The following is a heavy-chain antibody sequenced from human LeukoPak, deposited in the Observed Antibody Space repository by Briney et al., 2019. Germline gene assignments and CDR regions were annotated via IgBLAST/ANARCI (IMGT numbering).Heavy chain of an antibody. CDR2: ISGSGGST. V-gene: IGHV3-23*01. CDR3: ARDSAGYYDSSGPFDY. D-gene: IGHD3-22*01. J-gene: IGHJ4*02. Sequence: PGGSLRLSCAASGFTFSSYAMNWVRQAPGKGLEWVSVISGSGGSTYYADSVKGRFTISRDNSKNTLYLQMNSLRAEDTAVYYCARDSAGYYDSSGPFDYWGQGTLVTVSS. CDR1: GFTFSSYA.